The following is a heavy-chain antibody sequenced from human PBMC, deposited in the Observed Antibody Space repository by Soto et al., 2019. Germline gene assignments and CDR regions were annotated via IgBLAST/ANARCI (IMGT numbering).Heavy chain of an antibody. J-gene: IGHJ4*02. Sequence: GGSLRLSCAASGFTFSSYAMSWVRQAPGKGLEWVSAISGSGGSTYYADSVKGRFTISRDNSKNTLYLQMNSLRAEDTAVYYCAKDLLLRPHYDFWSGRKTLFDYWGQGTLVTVSS. CDR3: AKDLLLRPHYDFWSGRKTLFDY. D-gene: IGHD3-3*01. CDR1: GFTFSSYA. CDR2: ISGSGGST. V-gene: IGHV3-23*01.